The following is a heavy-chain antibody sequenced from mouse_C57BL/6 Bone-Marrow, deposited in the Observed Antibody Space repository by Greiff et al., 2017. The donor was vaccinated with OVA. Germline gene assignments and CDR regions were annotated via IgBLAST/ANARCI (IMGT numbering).Heavy chain of an antibody. CDR2: IYPGSGST. CDR3: AKSGQRRLLSYAMDY. J-gene: IGHJ4*01. V-gene: IGHV1-55*01. D-gene: IGHD3-2*02. CDR1: GYTFTSYW. Sequence: VQLQQPGAELVKPGASVTLSCKASGYTFTSYWITWVKQTPGHGLEWIGAIYPGSGSTNYNEKFKSKATLTADTSSSTAYMQLSSLTSEDSAVYYAAKSGQRRLLSYAMDYWGQGTSVTVSS.